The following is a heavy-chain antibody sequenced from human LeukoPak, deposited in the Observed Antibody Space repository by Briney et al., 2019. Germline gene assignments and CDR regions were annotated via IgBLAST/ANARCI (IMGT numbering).Heavy chain of an antibody. CDR1: SFSFDDYG. V-gene: IGHV3-20*04. J-gene: IGHJ4*02. Sequence: GGSLRLSCAVFSFSFDDYGMSWVRQAPGKGLEWVSGINWNGGSTGYVDSVKGRFTISRDNAKNSLHLQMNSLRAEDTALYYCVRDISSGWYFDYWGQGTLVTVSS. D-gene: IGHD6-19*01. CDR3: VRDISSGWYFDY. CDR2: INWNGGST.